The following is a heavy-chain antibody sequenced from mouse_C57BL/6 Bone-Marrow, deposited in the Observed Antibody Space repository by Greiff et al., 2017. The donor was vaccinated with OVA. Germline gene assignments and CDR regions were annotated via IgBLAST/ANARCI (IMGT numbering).Heavy chain of an antibody. Sequence: EVQRVESGGGLVQPGGSLKLSCAASGFTFSDYGMAWVRQAPRKGPEWVAFISNLAYSIYYADTVTGRPTISRENAKNTLYLEMSSLRSEDTAMYYWARVFYYGSSYWYFDVWGTGTTGTVSS. CDR3: ARVFYYGSSYWYFDV. CDR1: GFTFSDYG. D-gene: IGHD1-1*01. J-gene: IGHJ1*03. V-gene: IGHV5-15*01. CDR2: ISNLAYSI.